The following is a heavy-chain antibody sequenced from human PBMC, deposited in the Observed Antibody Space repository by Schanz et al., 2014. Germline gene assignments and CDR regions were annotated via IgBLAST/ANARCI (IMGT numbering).Heavy chain of an antibody. D-gene: IGHD6-6*01. CDR2: ISYSGST. CDR1: GGSINNYF. V-gene: IGHV4-59*01. CDR3: ARRIAARSGVGYDYHYGMDV. J-gene: IGHJ6*02. Sequence: QVHLQESGPGLVKPSETLSVTCTVSGGSINNYFWTWIRQPPGKGLEWIGYISYSGSTNYNPSLRSRVTISLDRSRNQFSLNLRTVTAADTAIYYCARRIAARSGVGYDYHYGMDVWGQGTTVIVSS.